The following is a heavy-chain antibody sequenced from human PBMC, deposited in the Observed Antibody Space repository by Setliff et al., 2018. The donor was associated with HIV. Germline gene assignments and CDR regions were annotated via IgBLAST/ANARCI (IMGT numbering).Heavy chain of an antibody. Sequence: GGSLRLSCAASGFRFSEYSMKWVRQTPGKGLEWISYITSSSTTIYYADSVKGRFTISRDNAQNSLYLHMNSLRVEDTAVYYCAREIVVVVATTDSFDIWGQGTMVTVSS. V-gene: IGHV3-48*01. D-gene: IGHD2-15*01. CDR3: AREIVVVVATTDSFDI. CDR2: ITSSSTTI. J-gene: IGHJ3*02. CDR1: GFRFSEYS.